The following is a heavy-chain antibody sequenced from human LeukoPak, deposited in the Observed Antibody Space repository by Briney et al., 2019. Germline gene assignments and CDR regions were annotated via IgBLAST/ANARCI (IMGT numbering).Heavy chain of an antibody. CDR3: AKDIAQVTMVRGVMD. D-gene: IGHD3-10*01. J-gene: IGHJ4*02. CDR1: GFTFSSYA. Sequence: PGGSLRLSCAASGFTFSSYAMSWVRQAPGKGLEWVSAISGSGGSTYYADSVKGRFTISRDNSKNTLYLQMNSLRAEDTAVYYCAKDIAQVTMVRGVMDWGQGTLVTVSS. V-gene: IGHV3-23*01. CDR2: ISGSGGST.